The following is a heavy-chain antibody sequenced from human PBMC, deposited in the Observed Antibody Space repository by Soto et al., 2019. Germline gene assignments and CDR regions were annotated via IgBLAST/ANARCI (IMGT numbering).Heavy chain of an antibody. CDR1: GFSFRTYA. V-gene: IGHV3-23*01. D-gene: IGHD3-3*01. Sequence: PGGSMRLSSAGSGFSFRTYAMSWVRQAQGKGLEWVSGIGESGNDKKYADSVKGRFTISRDNSKNTLVLEMNSLRAEDTAVYYCAKEGIRRFDFQYWGHGTLVTVSS. J-gene: IGHJ4*01. CDR2: IGESGNDK. CDR3: AKEGIRRFDFQY.